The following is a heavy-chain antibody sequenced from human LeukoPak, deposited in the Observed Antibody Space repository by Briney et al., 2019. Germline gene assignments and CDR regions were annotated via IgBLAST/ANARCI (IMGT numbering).Heavy chain of an antibody. Sequence: PGGSLRLSCAASGFTFSSYEMNWVRQAPGKGLEWISYISSSGSTIYYADFVKGRFTISRDNAKNMLYLQMNSLRAEDTAVYYCASLDSSGWYVQLDIWGQGTMVTVSS. CDR2: ISSSGSTI. V-gene: IGHV3-48*03. J-gene: IGHJ3*02. CDR1: GFTFSSYE. D-gene: IGHD6-19*01. CDR3: ASLDSSGWYVQLDI.